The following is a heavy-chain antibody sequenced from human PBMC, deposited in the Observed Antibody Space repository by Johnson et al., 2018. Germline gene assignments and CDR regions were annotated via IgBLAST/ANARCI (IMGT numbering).Heavy chain of an antibody. D-gene: IGHD3-10*01. J-gene: IGHJ3*02. Sequence: EVQLLESGGGFVQPGGSLRLSCAASGFSFNNYAMTWVRQAPGKGLEWVSVISGDGFTTYYADSVTGRFTISRDNSKNTLLQRNSLRAEDTAVYYCAKDLGGSLPDAFDIWGQGTMVTVSS. V-gene: IGHV3-23*01. CDR3: AKDLGGSLPDAFDI. CDR1: GFSFNNYA. CDR2: ISGDGFTT.